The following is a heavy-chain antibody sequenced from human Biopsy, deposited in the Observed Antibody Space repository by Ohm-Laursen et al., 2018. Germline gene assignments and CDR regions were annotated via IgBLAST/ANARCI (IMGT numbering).Heavy chain of an antibody. J-gene: IGHJ3*01. CDR1: GYNFNAYY. CDR3: ARLAYSEYRRDPLDV. Sequence: SVKVSCKASGYNFNAYYMQWVRQAPGQGLEWMGWINPNNGGTNYAHKVQGRVTMTRDTSISTAYMHLSGLTSDDTAVYYCARLAYSEYRRDPLDVWGQGTMVTVSS. CDR2: INPNNGGT. V-gene: IGHV1-2*02. D-gene: IGHD5-18*01.